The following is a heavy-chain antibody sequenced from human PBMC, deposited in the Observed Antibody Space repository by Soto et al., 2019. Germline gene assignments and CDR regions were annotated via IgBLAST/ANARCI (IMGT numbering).Heavy chain of an antibody. CDR3: ATWGIAAAGTANLYGMDV. Sequence: SVKVSCKASGGTFSSYAISWVRQAPGQGLEWMGGIIPIFGTANYAQKFQGRVTITADESTSTAYMELSSLRSEDTAVYYCATWGIAAAGTANLYGMDVWGQGTTVTVSS. CDR2: IIPIFGTA. J-gene: IGHJ6*02. V-gene: IGHV1-69*13. D-gene: IGHD6-13*01. CDR1: GGTFSSYA.